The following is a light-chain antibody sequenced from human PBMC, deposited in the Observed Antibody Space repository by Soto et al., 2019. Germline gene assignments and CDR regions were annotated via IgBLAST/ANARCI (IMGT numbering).Light chain of an antibody. CDR3: QQYESYSPLT. CDR2: DAY. J-gene: IGKJ4*01. CDR1: QSIRSW. V-gene: IGKV1-5*01. Sequence: DIQMTQSPSILSASVGDRVTITCRASQSIRSWLAWYQQKPGKAPKLLIYDAYSLESGVPSRFSGRRSGTEFTLTIAGLQPEDFATYYCQQYESYSPLTFGGGNKV.